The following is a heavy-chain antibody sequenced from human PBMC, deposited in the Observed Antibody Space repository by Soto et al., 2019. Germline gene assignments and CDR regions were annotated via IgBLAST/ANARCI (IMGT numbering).Heavy chain of an antibody. V-gene: IGHV3-30-3*01. CDR2: ISYDGSNK. CDR1: GFTFSSYA. CDR3: ARDPFDSAGSVGFDY. D-gene: IGHD3-9*01. J-gene: IGHJ4*02. Sequence: QVQLVESGGGVVQPGRSLRLSCAASGFTFSSYAMHWVRQAPGKGLEWVAVISYDGSNKYYADSVKGRFTISRDNSKNPLYLQMNSLRAEDTAVYYCARDPFDSAGSVGFDYWGQGTLVTVSS.